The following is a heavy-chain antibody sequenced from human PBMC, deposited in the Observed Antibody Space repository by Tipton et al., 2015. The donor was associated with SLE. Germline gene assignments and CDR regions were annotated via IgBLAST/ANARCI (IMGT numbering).Heavy chain of an antibody. J-gene: IGHJ4*02. Sequence: TLSLTCTVSGGSISSYYWSWIRQPPGKGLEWVGTVYYTGNTFYNPSLKSRVTISVDTSKNQFSLNLSSVTAADTAVYYCARDEYRYDGTGYHLLGHFDYWGQGTLVTVSS. CDR3: ARDEYRYDGTGYHLLGHFDY. V-gene: IGHV4-59*12. CDR2: VYYTGNT. D-gene: IGHD3-22*01. CDR1: GGSISSYY.